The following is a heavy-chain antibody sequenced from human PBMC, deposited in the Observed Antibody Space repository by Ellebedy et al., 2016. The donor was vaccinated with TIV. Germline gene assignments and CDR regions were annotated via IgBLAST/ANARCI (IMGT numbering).Heavy chain of an antibody. D-gene: IGHD6-13*01. CDR3: ARIGSTFPFD. J-gene: IGHJ4*02. CDR2: SSSDGSRT. V-gene: IGHV3-74*01. Sequence: GESLKISCEASGFTLSSYWMHWVRQAPGEGLVWVSRSSSDGSRTYADSVKGRFTMSRDNAKNTLYLQMNSLRAEDTAVYYCARIGSTFPFDWGQGTLVTVSS. CDR1: GFTLSSYW.